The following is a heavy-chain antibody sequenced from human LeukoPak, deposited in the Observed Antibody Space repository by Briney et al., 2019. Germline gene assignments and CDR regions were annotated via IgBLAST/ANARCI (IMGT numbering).Heavy chain of an antibody. D-gene: IGHD1-14*01. J-gene: IGHJ1*01. CDR2: ISGSGAYA. V-gene: IGHV3-23*01. CDR1: GFTFSSFA. Sequence: GGSLRLSCAASGFTFSSFAMSWVRQAPGKGLEWVSAISGSGAYAYYADSVKGRFTIYRDNSKNTLYMQMNSLRAEDTTIYYCAKDLRDNTGSAECFHHWGQGTLVTVSS. CDR3: AKDLRDNTGSAECFHH.